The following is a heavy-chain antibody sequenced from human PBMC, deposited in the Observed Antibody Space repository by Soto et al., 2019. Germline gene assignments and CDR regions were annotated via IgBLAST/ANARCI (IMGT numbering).Heavy chain of an antibody. CDR1: GFTFSSYS. Sequence: EVQLVESGGGLVKPGGSLRLSCAASGFTFSSYSMNWVRQAPGKGLEWVSSISSSSSYIYYADSVKGRFTISRDNAKNSLYLQMNSLRAEDTAVYYCARVDPLQRGTGTTRGYYMDVWGKGTTVTVSS. V-gene: IGHV3-21*01. J-gene: IGHJ6*03. D-gene: IGHD1-7*01. CDR3: ARVDPLQRGTGTTRGYYMDV. CDR2: ISSSSSYI.